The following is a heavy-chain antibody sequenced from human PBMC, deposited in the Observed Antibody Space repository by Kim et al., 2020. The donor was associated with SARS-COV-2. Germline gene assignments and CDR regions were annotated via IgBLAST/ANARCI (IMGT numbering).Heavy chain of an antibody. Sequence: GGSLRLSCAASGFTFSNAWMSWVRQAPGKGLEWVGRIKSKTDGGTTDYAAPVKGRFTISRDDSKNTLYLQMNSLKTEDTAVYYCTTDLFISPDYGDYPNWGQGTLVTVSS. D-gene: IGHD4-17*01. CDR2: IKSKTDGGTT. CDR1: GFTFSNAW. CDR3: TTDLFISPDYGDYPN. J-gene: IGHJ4*02. V-gene: IGHV3-15*01.